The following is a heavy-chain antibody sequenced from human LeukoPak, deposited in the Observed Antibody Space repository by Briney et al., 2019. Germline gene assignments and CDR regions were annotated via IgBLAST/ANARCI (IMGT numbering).Heavy chain of an antibody. CDR3: ARGQRDRYDFWSGYYR. J-gene: IGHJ4*02. V-gene: IGHV4-34*01. D-gene: IGHD3-3*01. Sequence: SETLSLTCAVYGGFFSGYYWSWIRQPPGKGLEWIGVINHSGSTNYNPSLKSRVTISVDTSKNQFSLKLSSVTAADTAVYYCARGQRDRYDFWSGYYRWGQGTLVTVSS. CDR1: GGFFSGYY. CDR2: INHSGST.